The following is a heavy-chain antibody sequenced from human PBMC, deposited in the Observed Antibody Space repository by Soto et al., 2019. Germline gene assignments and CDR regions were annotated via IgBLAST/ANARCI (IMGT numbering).Heavy chain of an antibody. J-gene: IGHJ6*02. V-gene: IGHV3-15*07. D-gene: IGHD6-13*01. CDR1: GFTFSNAW. CDR2: IKSKTDGGTT. CDR3: TTEPRRRAAAGSSDYYGMDV. Sequence: EVQLVESGGGLVKPGGSLRLSCAASGFTFSNAWMNWVRQAPGKGLEWVGRIKSKTDGGTTDYAAPVKGRFTISREDSKNTLYLQMNSLKTEDTAVYYCTTEPRRRAAAGSSDYYGMDVWGQGTTVTVSS.